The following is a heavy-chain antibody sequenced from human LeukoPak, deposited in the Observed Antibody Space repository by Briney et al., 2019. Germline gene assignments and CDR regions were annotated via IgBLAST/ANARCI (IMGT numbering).Heavy chain of an antibody. CDR2: ISGSGGST. J-gene: IGHJ4*02. CDR1: GFTFSSYD. V-gene: IGHV3-23*01. Sequence: GGSLRLSCAASGFTFSSYDMSWVRQAPGKGLEWVSTISGSGGSTYYADSVKGRFTISRDNAKNSLYLQMNSLRAEDTAIYYCSFSLNYWGQGTLVTVSS. CDR3: SFSLNY.